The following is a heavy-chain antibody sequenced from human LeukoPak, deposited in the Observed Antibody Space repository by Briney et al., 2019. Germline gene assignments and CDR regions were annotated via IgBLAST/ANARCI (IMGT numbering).Heavy chain of an antibody. CDR2: INQDGSEG. CDR3: SRSLDY. V-gene: IGHV3-7*01. Sequence: GSLRLSCAASGFTFSDYWMDWVRLAPGKGMEWVANINQDGSEGYSADSVKGRFTISRDNAKNSLYLQMNRLRTEDTAVYYCSRSLDYWGQGALVTVSS. J-gene: IGHJ4*02. CDR1: GFTFSDYW.